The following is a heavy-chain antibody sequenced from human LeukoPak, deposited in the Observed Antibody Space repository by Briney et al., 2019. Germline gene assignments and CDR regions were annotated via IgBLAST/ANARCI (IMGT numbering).Heavy chain of an antibody. CDR2: ISAYNGNT. J-gene: IGHJ4*02. Sequence: ASVKVSCKASGYTFSNYGISWVRQAPGQGLEWMGWISAYNGNTYYAQKFQGRVTMTTDTPTNTAYMELRSLRSDDAAVYYCARGRPNYYGSGSYPFDYWGQGTLVTVSS. D-gene: IGHD3-10*01. V-gene: IGHV1-18*01. CDR3: ARGRPNYYGSGSYPFDY. CDR1: GYTFSNYG.